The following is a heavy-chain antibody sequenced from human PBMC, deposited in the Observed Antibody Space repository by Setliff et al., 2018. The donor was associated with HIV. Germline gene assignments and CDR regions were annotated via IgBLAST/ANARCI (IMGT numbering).Heavy chain of an antibody. CDR1: RFTFSTYE. Sequence: SCAASRFTFSTYEMNWVRQAPGKGLEWVSYISTSGATMYYADSVKGRFTISRDNAKSSLFLQMNSLRDEDTAVYYCARLGDYSSGWYFDSWGQGTLVTVSS. CDR3: ARLGDYSSGWYFDS. CDR2: ISTSGATM. J-gene: IGHJ4*02. D-gene: IGHD6-19*01. V-gene: IGHV3-48*03.